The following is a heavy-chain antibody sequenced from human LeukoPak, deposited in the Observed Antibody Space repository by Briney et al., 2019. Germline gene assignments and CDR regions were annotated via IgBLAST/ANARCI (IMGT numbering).Heavy chain of an antibody. J-gene: IGHJ5*02. D-gene: IGHD2-2*01. CDR1: GYTLSELS. V-gene: IGHV1-24*01. CDR3: ARDHFRVGCSTTSCYGVDP. Sequence: ASVKVSCKVSGYTLSELSMHWVRQAPGKGLEWMGGFDPEDGETIYAQKFQGRVTMTEDTSTDTAYMELSSLRSEDTAVYYCARDHFRVGCSTTSCYGVDPWGQGTLVTVSS. CDR2: FDPEDGET.